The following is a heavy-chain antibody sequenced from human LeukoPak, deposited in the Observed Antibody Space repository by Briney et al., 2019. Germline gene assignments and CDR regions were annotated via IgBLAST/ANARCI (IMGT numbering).Heavy chain of an antibody. J-gene: IGHJ4*02. V-gene: IGHV3-23*01. Sequence: GGSLRLSCAASGFTFSSYAMSWVRQAPGKGLEWVSAISGSGGSTYYADSVKGRFTISRDNSKNTLYLQMNSLRAEDTAVYYCAKGCSGYSYTEPFDYWGQGTLVTVSS. CDR3: AKGCSGYSYTEPFDY. CDR1: GFTFSSYA. CDR2: ISGSGGST. D-gene: IGHD5-18*01.